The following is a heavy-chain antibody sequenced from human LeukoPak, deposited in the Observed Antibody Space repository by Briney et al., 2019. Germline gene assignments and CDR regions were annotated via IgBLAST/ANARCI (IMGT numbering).Heavy chain of an antibody. CDR1: GGSFSGYY. J-gene: IGHJ4*02. D-gene: IGHD1-26*01. Sequence: SETLSLTCAVYGGSFSGYYWSWIRQPAGKGLEWIGRVYTSGGTNYNPSLKSRVTISVDTSKNQFSLQLSSVTAADTAVYFCARDRSGSYFDYWGQGTLVTVSS. CDR3: ARDRSGSYFDY. V-gene: IGHV4-4*07. CDR2: VYTSGGT.